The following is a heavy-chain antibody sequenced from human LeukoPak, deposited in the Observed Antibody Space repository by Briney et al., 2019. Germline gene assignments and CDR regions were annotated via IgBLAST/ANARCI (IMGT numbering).Heavy chain of an antibody. V-gene: IGHV4-59*11. CDR3: ARLINNDNSGDADTFDM. CDR2: IDYSGST. D-gene: IGHD3-22*01. Sequence: SETLSLTCTVSGGSMRSHYWSWIRQTPGKGLEWIGYIDYSGSTRYNPPLQSRVSISVDTSKNQFSLKLTSVTATDTAVYYCARLINNDNSGDADTFDMWGQGTVVTVFS. J-gene: IGHJ3*02. CDR1: GGSMRSHY.